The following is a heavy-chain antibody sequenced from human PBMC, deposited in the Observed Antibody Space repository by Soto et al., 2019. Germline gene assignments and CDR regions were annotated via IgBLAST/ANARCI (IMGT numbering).Heavy chain of an antibody. Sequence: EVQLLVSGGGLVQPGGSLRLSCVGSGFTFINYAMNWVRQTPGKGLEWVSTISGGGDRTFDADTVKGRFTISRDNSKNTVNLQMNSLRADDTAVYYCARKVLGSTSRPDWWYFDLWGRGTLVTVSS. CDR2: ISGGGDRT. CDR1: GFTFINYA. J-gene: IGHJ2*01. D-gene: IGHD2-2*01. CDR3: ARKVLGSTSRPDWWYFDL. V-gene: IGHV3-23*01.